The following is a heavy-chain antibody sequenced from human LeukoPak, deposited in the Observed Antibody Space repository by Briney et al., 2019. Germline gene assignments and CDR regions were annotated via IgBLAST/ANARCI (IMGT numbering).Heavy chain of an antibody. V-gene: IGHV4-59*01. CDR3: ARGSKAAPGTFDY. CDR1: GDSISNYY. D-gene: IGHD6-13*01. Sequence: SETLSLTCTVSGDSISNYYWSWIRQPPGKGLEWIGYIYYTGSTDYNPSLKSRVAISVDTSKNQFSLKLSSVTAADTAVYYCARGSKAAPGTFDYWGQGTLVTVSS. J-gene: IGHJ4*02. CDR2: IYYTGST.